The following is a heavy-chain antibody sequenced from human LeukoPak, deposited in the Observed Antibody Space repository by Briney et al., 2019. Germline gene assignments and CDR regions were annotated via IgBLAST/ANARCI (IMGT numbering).Heavy chain of an antibody. Sequence: SVTVSYKASGGTFNNYTINWVRQAPGQGLEWMGGIIPIFATTNYAQKFQGRVTITADESTSTAYMELSSLSSEDTAVYYCASGTVASMDIWGQGTMVTVSS. CDR1: GGTFNNYT. V-gene: IGHV1-69*13. J-gene: IGHJ3*02. CDR3: ASGTVASMDI. CDR2: IIPIFATT. D-gene: IGHD5-12*01.